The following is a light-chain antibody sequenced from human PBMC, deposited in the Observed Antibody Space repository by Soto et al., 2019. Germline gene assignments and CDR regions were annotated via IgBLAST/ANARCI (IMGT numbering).Light chain of an antibody. CDR2: AAS. CDR3: QQLISYPLN. Sequence: DIQLTQSPSFLSASVGDRVTITCRASQGISSYLAWYQQKPGKAPKLLIYAASTLQSGVPSRFSGSGSGTEFTLTISSLQPEECATYYCQQLISYPLNFGGGTKVDIK. CDR1: QGISSY. J-gene: IGKJ4*01. V-gene: IGKV1-9*01.